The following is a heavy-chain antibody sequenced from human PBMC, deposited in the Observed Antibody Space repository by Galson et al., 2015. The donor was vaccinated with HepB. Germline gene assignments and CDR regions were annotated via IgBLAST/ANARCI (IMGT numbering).Heavy chain of an antibody. CDR1: GFTFSSYA. D-gene: IGHD6-19*01. CDR2: MSGSGDST. V-gene: IGHV3-23*01. J-gene: IGHJ6*02. Sequence: SLRLSCAASGFTFSSYAMRWVRQAPGKGLEWVSGMSGSGDSTNYADSVKGRFTISRDNSKNTLYLQMNSLRAEDTAVYYCAKGRQGSGWSSFPYYYYDMDVWGQGTTVTVS. CDR3: AKGRQGSGWSSFPYYYYDMDV.